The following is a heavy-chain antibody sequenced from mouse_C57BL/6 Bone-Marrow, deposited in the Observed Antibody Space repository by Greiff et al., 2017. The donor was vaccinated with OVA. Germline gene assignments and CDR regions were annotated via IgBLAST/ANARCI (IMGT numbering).Heavy chain of an antibody. CDR2: IYPGSGST. CDR1: GYTFTSYW. CDR3: ARYGTDYYAMDY. D-gene: IGHD4-1*01. V-gene: IGHV1-55*01. Sequence: VQLQQPGAELVKPGASVKMSCKASGYTFTSYWITWVKQRPGQGLEWIGDIYPGSGSTNYNGKFKSKATLTVDTSSSTAYMQLSSLTSEDSAVYYCARYGTDYYAMDYWGQGTSVTVSS. J-gene: IGHJ4*01.